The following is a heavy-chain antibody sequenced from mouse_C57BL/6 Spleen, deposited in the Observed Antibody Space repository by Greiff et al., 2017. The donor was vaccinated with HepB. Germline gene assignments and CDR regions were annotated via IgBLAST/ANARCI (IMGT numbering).Heavy chain of an antibody. D-gene: IGHD2-1*01. V-gene: IGHV5-17*01. CDR2: ISSGSSTI. J-gene: IGHJ4*01. CDR3: ARDAYGKAMDY. Sequence: EVKLVESGGGLVKPGGSLKLSCAASGFTFSDYGMHWVRQAPEKGLEWVAYISSGSSTIYYADTVKGRFTISRDNAKNTLFLQMTSLRSEDTAMYYCARDAYGKAMDYWGQGTSVTVSS. CDR1: GFTFSDYG.